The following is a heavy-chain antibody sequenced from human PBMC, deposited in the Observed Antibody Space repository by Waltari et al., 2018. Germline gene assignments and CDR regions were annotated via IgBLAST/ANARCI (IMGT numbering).Heavy chain of an antibody. J-gene: IGHJ4*02. CDR2: IYYSGST. Sequence: QLQLQESGPGLVKPSETLSLTCTVSGGSISSSSYYWGWIRQPPGKGLEWIGRIYYSGSTYYNPSLKSRVTISVDTSKNQFSLKLSSVTAADTAVYYCARYYGSGSTPFDYWGQGTLVTVSS. CDR3: ARYYGSGSTPFDY. D-gene: IGHD3-10*01. CDR1: GGSISSSSYY. V-gene: IGHV4-39*01.